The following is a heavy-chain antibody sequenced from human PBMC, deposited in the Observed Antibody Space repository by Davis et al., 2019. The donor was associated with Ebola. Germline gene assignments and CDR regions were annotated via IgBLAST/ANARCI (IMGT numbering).Heavy chain of an antibody. Sequence: PGGSLRLSCAASGFTFSDYHMSWIRQAPGKGLELEWVAAIKRTGERTYYADSVKGRFTIARDTSKNTLFLQMNSLRAEDTAVYYCAKDFPGIHDSNGYYWFDYWGQGTLVTVSS. CDR3: AKDFPGIHDSNGYYWFDY. V-gene: IGHV3-23*01. CDR2: IKRTGERT. D-gene: IGHD3-22*01. CDR1: GFTFSDYH. J-gene: IGHJ4*02.